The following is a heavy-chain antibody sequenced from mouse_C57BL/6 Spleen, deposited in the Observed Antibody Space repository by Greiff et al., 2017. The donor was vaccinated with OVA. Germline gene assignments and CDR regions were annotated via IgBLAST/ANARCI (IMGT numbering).Heavy chain of an antibody. Sequence: QVHVKQSGAELAKPGASVKLSCKASGYTFTSYWMHWVNQRPGQGLEWIGYINPSSGYTKYNQKFKDKATLTADKSSSTAYMQLSSLTYEDSAVYYCARSFDGYSWFAYWGQGTLVTVSA. V-gene: IGHV1-7*01. D-gene: IGHD2-3*01. CDR2: INPSSGYT. CDR3: ARSFDGYSWFAY. CDR1: GYTFTSYW. J-gene: IGHJ3*01.